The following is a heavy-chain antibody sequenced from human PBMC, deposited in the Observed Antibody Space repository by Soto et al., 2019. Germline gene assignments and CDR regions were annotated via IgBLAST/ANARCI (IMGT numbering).Heavy chain of an antibody. CDR1: GYTFTSYG. Sequence: ASVKVSCKASGYTFTSYGISWVRQAPGQGLEWMGWISAYNGNTNYAQKLQGRVTMTTDTSTSTAYMELRSLRSDDTAVYYCARDLTTLYYYYGMDVWGQGTTVPVSS. V-gene: IGHV1-18*01. CDR2: ISAYNGNT. J-gene: IGHJ6*02. D-gene: IGHD4-4*01. CDR3: ARDLTTLYYYYGMDV.